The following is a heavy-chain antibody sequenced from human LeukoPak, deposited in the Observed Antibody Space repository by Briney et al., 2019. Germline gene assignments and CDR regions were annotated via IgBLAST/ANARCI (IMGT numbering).Heavy chain of an antibody. Sequence: SETLSLTCTVSGGSISSYYWSWIRQPPGKGLEWIGYIYYSGSTNYNPSPKSRVTISVDTSKNQFSLKLSSVTAADTAVYYCARGRAKGLIDYWGQGTLVTVSS. D-gene: IGHD1-26*01. CDR3: ARGRAKGLIDY. CDR1: GGSISSYY. J-gene: IGHJ4*02. V-gene: IGHV4-59*12. CDR2: IYYSGST.